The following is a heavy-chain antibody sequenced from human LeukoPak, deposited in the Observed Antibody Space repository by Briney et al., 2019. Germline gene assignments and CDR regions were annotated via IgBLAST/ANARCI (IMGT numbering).Heavy chain of an antibody. J-gene: IGHJ6*03. CDR1: GFTFRRYW. CDR3: ARDPRVAVAGTPFRFYYYYYMDV. CDR2: INEDGNKK. V-gene: IGHV3-7*01. D-gene: IGHD6-19*01. Sequence: GSLRLSCIASGFTFRRYWMSWVRQAPGKGLEWVANINEDGNKKYYVDSVKGRFTISRDNAKNSLYLQMNSLRAEDTAVYYCARDPRVAVAGTPFRFYYYYYMDVWGKGTTVTVSS.